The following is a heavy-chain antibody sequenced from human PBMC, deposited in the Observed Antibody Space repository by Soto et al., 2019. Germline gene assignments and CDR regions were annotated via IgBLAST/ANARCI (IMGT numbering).Heavy chain of an antibody. CDR2: ISHSGNT. J-gene: IGHJ5*02. D-gene: IGHD6-6*01. Sequence: SETLSPTCAVSGGSISSNYWSWIRQPPGKGLEWIGYISHSGNTNYNPSLKGRVTMSVDTAENQLSLRLTSVTAADTALYYCARASPSISSSVSWFDPWGQRIQVTVSS. CDR1: GGSISSNY. CDR3: ARASPSISSSVSWFDP. V-gene: IGHV4-59*01.